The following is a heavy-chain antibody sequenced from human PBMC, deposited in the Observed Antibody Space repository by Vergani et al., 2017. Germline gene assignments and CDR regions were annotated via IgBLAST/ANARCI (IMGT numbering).Heavy chain of an antibody. CDR1: VFSFRNAW. J-gene: IGHJ6*02. Sequence: VELLESGGGLAQPGGSLRLSCVASVFSFRNAWMNWVRRTPGKGLEWVGRIKSTFDRGTTDYAAAVKGRFTISRDDSKNTLFLQMNGLKTEDIGVYYCTTDPRYCGDGSCYWLRDHHYYGMDVWGQGTTVTVSS. D-gene: IGHD2-21*01. CDR2: IKSTFDRGTT. CDR3: TTDPRYCGDGSCYWLRDHHYYGMDV. V-gene: IGHV3-15*07.